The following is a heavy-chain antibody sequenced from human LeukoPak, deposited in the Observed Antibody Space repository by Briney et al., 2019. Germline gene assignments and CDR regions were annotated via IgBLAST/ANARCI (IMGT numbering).Heavy chain of an antibody. Sequence: PSETLSLTCTVSGGSISSSSYYWGWIRQPPGKGLEWIGSIYYSGSTYYNPSLKSRVTISVDTSKNQFSLKLSSVTAADTAVYYCARRVRGVISNYYYYYGMDVWGQGTTVTVSS. V-gene: IGHV4-39*01. CDR3: ARRVRGVISNYYYYYGMDV. CDR2: IYYSGST. CDR1: GGSISSSSYY. J-gene: IGHJ6*02. D-gene: IGHD3-10*01.